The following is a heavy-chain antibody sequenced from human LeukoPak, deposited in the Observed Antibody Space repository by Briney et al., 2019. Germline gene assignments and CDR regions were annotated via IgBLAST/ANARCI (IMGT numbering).Heavy chain of an antibody. Sequence: SETLSLTCAVYGGSFSGYYWSRLDQPPGNELQWIGEINLSGSTNYNPSLKSRVTINEDKPKNNFSPELPSANAADTAVYYSARHVYMARVIGSFDYWGQGTLVTVSS. CDR1: GGSFSGYY. CDR2: INLSGST. V-gene: IGHV4-34*01. CDR3: ARHVYMARVIGSFDY. J-gene: IGHJ4*02. D-gene: IGHD3-16*01.